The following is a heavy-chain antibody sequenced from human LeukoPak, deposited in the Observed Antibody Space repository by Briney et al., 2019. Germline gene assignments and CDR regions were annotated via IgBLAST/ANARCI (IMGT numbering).Heavy chain of an antibody. V-gene: IGHV1-46*01. CDR3: ARGLQRASGKILVGAFFDY. J-gene: IGHJ4*02. D-gene: IGHD1-26*01. Sequence: GASVKVSCKASGYTFTSYYMHWVRQAPGQGLEWMGIINPSGGSTSYAQKFQGRVTMTRDTSTSTVYMELSSLRSEDTAVYYCARGLQRASGKILVGAFFDYWGQGTLVTVSS. CDR1: GYTFTSYY. CDR2: INPSGGST.